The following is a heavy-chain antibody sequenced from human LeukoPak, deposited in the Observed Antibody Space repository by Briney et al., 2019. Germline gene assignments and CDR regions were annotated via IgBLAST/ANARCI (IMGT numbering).Heavy chain of an antibody. CDR3: ARARRTALDY. J-gene: IGHJ4*02. V-gene: IGHV4-61*02. Sequence: SGTLSLTCTVSGGSISSGSYYWSWIRQPAGKGLEWIGRIYTSGSTNYNPSLKSRVTISVDTSKNQFSLKLSSVTAADTAVYYCARARRTALDYWGQGTLVTVFS. CDR1: GGSISSGSYY. CDR2: IYTSGST.